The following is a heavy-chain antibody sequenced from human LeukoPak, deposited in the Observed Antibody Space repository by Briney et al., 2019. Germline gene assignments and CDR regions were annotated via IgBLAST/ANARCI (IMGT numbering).Heavy chain of an antibody. CDR2: IFHSGST. CDR3: AREMDSSGYYWLDY. J-gene: IGHJ4*02. V-gene: IGHV4-4*07. Sequence: PSETLSLTCRVSGGSISSYHWSWIRQPAGKELEWGGRIFHSGSTDYNPSLKSRVTMSVDTSKNQFSLNMTSVTAADTAVYYCAREMDSSGYYWLDYWGRGTLVTVSS. D-gene: IGHD3-22*01. CDR1: GGSISSYH.